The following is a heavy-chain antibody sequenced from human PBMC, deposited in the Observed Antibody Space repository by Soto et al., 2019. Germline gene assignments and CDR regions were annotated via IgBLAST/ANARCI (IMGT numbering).Heavy chain of an antibody. D-gene: IGHD4-17*01. CDR2: MNPNSGNT. Sequence: QVQLVQSGAEVKKPGASVKVSCKASGYTFTNYDINWARQATGQGLEWMGWMNPNSGNTGHAQKFQGRVTMTRNTSISTAYMELSSLRSDDTAVYYCARGRSSYGDYVNWYFDLWGRGTLVTVSS. J-gene: IGHJ2*01. CDR3: ARGRSSYGDYVNWYFDL. CDR1: GYTFTNYD. V-gene: IGHV1-8*01.